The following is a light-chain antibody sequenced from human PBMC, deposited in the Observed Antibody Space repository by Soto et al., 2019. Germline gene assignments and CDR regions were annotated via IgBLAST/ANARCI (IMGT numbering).Light chain of an antibody. Sequence: IGLTQSPGTLSLSPGERATLSCRASQSVSSGSLAWYQQKPGQAPRLLIYAASSRATGIPDRFSGSGSGTDFTLTISRVEPEDFAVYYCQQYGRLPSTFGQGTRLEIK. V-gene: IGKV3-20*01. J-gene: IGKJ5*01. CDR1: QSVSSGS. CDR3: QQYGRLPST. CDR2: AAS.